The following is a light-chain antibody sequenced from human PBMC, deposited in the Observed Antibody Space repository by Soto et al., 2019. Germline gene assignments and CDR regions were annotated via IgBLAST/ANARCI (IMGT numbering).Light chain of an antibody. CDR1: SSDVGGYNY. J-gene: IGLJ1*01. CDR2: DVS. Sequence: SVLPQAASVSGSPGQSIAISCTRTSSDVGGYNYVSWYQHHPGKVPQIMIYDVSSRPSGVSDRFSGSKSGNTASLTISGLQAEDEADYYCSSYTSSNTYVFGTGTKVTVL. CDR3: SSYTSSNTYV. V-gene: IGLV2-14*03.